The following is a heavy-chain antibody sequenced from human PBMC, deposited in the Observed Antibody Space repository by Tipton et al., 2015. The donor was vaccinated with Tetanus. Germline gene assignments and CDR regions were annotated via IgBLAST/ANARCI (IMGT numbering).Heavy chain of an antibody. CDR1: GYTFTGYY. Sequence: QLVQSGAELKKPGASLKGSCKASGYTFTGYYMYWVRQAPGQGLEWVGSIDPNSGGTIYAQNFQGRVTMTRDTSISTVYMELSRRRSDDAGVYYCARDRGDYICYGMDVWGPGTTVTVS. CDR2: IDPNSGGT. CDR3: ARDRGDYICYGMDV. D-gene: IGHD3-22*01. V-gene: IGHV1-2*02. J-gene: IGHJ6*02.